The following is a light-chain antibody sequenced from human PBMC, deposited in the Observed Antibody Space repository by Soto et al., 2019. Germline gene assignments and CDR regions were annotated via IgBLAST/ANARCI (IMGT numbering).Light chain of an antibody. J-gene: IGKJ1*01. CDR2: GAS. V-gene: IGKV1-5*01. CDR1: HSISKW. Sequence: DIHITHSPSTLSASVGDRVIITCRASHSISKWLAWYQQKPGKAPKLLIYGASSLESGVPSRFSGSGSGTEFTLTISSLQPDDFATYYCQQYNSYDMWTFGQGTKVDIK. CDR3: QQYNSYDMWT.